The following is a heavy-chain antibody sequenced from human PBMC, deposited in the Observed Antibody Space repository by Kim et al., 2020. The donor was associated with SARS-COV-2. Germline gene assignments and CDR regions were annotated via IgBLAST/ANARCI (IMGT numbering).Heavy chain of an antibody. V-gene: IGHV2-70*01. D-gene: IGHD5-18*01. Sequence: SGPTLVKPTQTLTLTCTFSGFSLSTSGMCVGWIRQPPGKALEWLALIDWDDDKYYSTSLKTRLTISKDTSKNQVVLTMTNMDPVDTATYYCARLLVDTAMLVYYYYGMDVWGQGTTVTVSS. CDR3: ARLLVDTAMLVYYYYGMDV. CDR1: GFSLSTSGMC. CDR2: IDWDDDK. J-gene: IGHJ6*02.